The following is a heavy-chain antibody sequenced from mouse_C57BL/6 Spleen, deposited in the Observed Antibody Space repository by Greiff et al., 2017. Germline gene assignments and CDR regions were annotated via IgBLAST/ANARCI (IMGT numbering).Heavy chain of an antibody. CDR3: GRSGTVVAPGPFDY. CDR2: IDPSDSYT. Sequence: QVQLQQPGAELVMPGASVKLSCKASGYTFTSYWMPWVKQRPGQGLEWIGEIDPSDSYTNYNQKFKGKFTLTVDKSSSTAYMQLSSLISEDSAVYYCGRSGTVVAPGPFDYWGQGTTLTVSS. D-gene: IGHD1-1*01. CDR1: GYTFTSYW. J-gene: IGHJ2*01. V-gene: IGHV1-69*01.